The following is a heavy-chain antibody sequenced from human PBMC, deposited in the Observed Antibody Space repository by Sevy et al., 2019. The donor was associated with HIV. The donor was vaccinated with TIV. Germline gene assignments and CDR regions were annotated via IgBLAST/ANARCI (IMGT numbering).Heavy chain of an antibody. CDR3: AKDQGGGQDYSITVLCDI. J-gene: IGHJ3*02. V-gene: IGHV3-33*06. Sequence: GGSLRLSCAASGFTFSVSGMHWVRQAPGKGLEWLALIWDDGHNQYYADSVKGRFTISRDNSKNTLFLQMNSLGVEDTAMYYCAKDQGGGQDYSITVLCDIWGQGTMVTVSS. CDR2: IWDDGHNQ. CDR1: GFTFSVSG. D-gene: IGHD2-21*01.